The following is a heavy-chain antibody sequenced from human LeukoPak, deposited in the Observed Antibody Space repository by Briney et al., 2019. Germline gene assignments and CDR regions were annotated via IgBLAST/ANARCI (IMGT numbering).Heavy chain of an antibody. CDR3: AKEGIYCSGGSCYFDY. CDR2: IWYDGSNK. CDR1: GFTFSSYG. J-gene: IGHJ4*02. V-gene: IGHV3-33*06. D-gene: IGHD2-15*01. Sequence: PGGSLGLSCAASGFTFSSYGMHWVRQAPGKGLEWVAVIWYDGSNKYYADSVKGRFTISRDNSKNTLYLQMNSLRAEDTAVYYCAKEGIYCSGGSCYFDYWGQGTLVTVSS.